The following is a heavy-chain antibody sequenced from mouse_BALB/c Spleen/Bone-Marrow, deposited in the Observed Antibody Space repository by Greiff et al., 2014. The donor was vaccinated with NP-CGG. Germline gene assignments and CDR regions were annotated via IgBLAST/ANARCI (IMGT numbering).Heavy chain of an antibody. J-gene: IGHJ1*01. CDR3: ARCRDWYFDV. CDR1: GYTFSSYW. CDR2: ILPGSGST. V-gene: IGHV1-9*01. Sequence: VQLQQSGAELMKPGASVKISCKATGYTFSSYWIEWVKQRPGHGLEWIGEILPGSGSTNCNEKFKGKARFTADTSSNTAYMQLSSLTSEDSAVYYCARCRDWYFDVWGAGTTVTVSS.